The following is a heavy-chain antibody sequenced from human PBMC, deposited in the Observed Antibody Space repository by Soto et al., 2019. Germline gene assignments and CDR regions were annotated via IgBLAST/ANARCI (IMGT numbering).Heavy chain of an antibody. Sequence: QVQLVQSGAEVKKPGSSVKVSCKASGGTFSSYAISWVRQAPGQGLEWMGGIIPIFGTANYAQKFQGRVTITADKSTSTAYMELSSLRSEDTAVYYCARGYCSSTSCYTRLYYFDYWGQGTLVNVST. CDR2: IIPIFGTA. V-gene: IGHV1-69*06. J-gene: IGHJ4*02. CDR3: ARGYCSSTSCYTRLYYFDY. CDR1: GGTFSSYA. D-gene: IGHD2-2*02.